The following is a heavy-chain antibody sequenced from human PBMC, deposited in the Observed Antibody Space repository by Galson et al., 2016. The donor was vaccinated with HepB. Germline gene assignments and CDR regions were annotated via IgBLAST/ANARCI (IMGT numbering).Heavy chain of an antibody. D-gene: IGHD2-21*01. J-gene: IGHJ5*01. CDR3: ARSGFALSSWFDS. CDR2: MNPDSGNT. V-gene: IGHV1-8*01. CDR1: GYIFTNYD. Sequence: GYIFTNYDINWVRQAHGQGLEWMGWMNPDSGNTGYAQNFQGRVTMTRSTSANTAYMELSSLSSDDTAVYYWARSGFALSSWFDSWGQGTLVSVS.